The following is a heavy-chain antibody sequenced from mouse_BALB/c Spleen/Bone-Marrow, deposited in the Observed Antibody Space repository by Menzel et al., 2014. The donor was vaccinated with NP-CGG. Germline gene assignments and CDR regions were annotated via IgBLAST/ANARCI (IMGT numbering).Heavy chain of an antibody. D-gene: IGHD1-2*01. CDR1: GFNIKDTY. J-gene: IGHJ4*01. CDR3: ASAATATYYAMDY. V-gene: IGHV14-3*02. Sequence: EVQLQQSGAELVKPGASVKLSCTASGFNIKDTYMHRVKQRPEQGLEWIGRIDPANGNTKYDPKFQGKATITTDTSSNTVYLQVSSLTSEDTAVYYCASAATATYYAMDYWGQGTSVTVSS. CDR2: IDPANGNT.